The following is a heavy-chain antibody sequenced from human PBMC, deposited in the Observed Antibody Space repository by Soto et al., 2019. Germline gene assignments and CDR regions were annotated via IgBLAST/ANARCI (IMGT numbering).Heavy chain of an antibody. CDR2: VYYSENT. D-gene: IGHD1-26*01. Sequence: SETLSLTCTVSGPSISSSTYYWRWIRQPPGKGLEWIGSVYYSENTYYNPSLKSRVTISVDTSKNLFSLKLTSVTAADTAMYYCARPQFSGTYHDTFNIWGQGTMVT. CDR3: ARPQFSGTYHDTFNI. J-gene: IGHJ3*02. CDR1: GPSISSSTYY. V-gene: IGHV4-39*02.